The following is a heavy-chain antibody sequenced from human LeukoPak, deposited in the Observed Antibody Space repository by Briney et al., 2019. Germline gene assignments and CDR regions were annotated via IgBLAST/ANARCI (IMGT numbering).Heavy chain of an antibody. CDR2: INPKSRDT. D-gene: IGHD3-3*01. CDR3: ARAQSPFWPDY. J-gene: IGHJ4*02. V-gene: IGHV1-2*02. Sequence: GASVKVSCKASGYTFTDYFMNWVRQAPGQGLEWMGWINPKSRDTNYAQKFQGRVTMTRDTSISTAYMELSSLRSDDTAVYYCARAQSPFWPDYWGQGTLVTVSS. CDR1: GYTFTDYF.